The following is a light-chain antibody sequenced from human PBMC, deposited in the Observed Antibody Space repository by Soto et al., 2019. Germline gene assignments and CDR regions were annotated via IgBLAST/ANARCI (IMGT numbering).Light chain of an antibody. CDR1: QSVSSD. J-gene: IGKJ2*01. CDR3: QQYTNWSPYT. Sequence: EIVMTQSPATLSVSPGEGATLSCRASQSVSSDLAWYQQKPGQAPRLLIYSVSTRATGIPARFSGSGSGTAFTLTISSLQSEDFAIYYCQQYTNWSPYTFGQGTRLEIK. V-gene: IGKV3-15*01. CDR2: SVS.